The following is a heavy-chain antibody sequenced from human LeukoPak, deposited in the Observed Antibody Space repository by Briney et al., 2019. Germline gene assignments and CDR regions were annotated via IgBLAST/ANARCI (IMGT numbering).Heavy chain of an antibody. CDR1: GFTFSSYG. V-gene: IGHV3-30*18. CDR3: AKDRRPVTGSFGY. CDR2: ISDDGSNK. D-gene: IGHD3-9*01. J-gene: IGHJ4*02. Sequence: PGGSLRLSCAASGFTFSSYGMHWVRQAPGKGLEWVAVISDDGSNKYYTDSVKGRFTISRANSKNTLYLQMNSLRAEDTAVYYCAKDRRPVTGSFGYWGQGTLVTVSS.